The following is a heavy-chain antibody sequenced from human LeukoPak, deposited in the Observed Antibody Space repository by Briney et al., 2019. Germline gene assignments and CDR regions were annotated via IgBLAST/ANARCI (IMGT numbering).Heavy chain of an antibody. CDR2: LRNRAYGGTT. J-gene: IGHJ6*03. V-gene: IGHV3-49*04. CDR3: ARNWGSLGKGYDSSGYHHYYYYYYMDV. Sequence: GGSLRLSCAASGFTFSSYWMTWVRQAPGKGLEWVGFLRNRAYGGTTDYAASVKGRFTMSRDDSKSIAYLQMNSLKTEDTAVYYCARNWGSLGKGYDSSGYHHYYYYYYMDVWGKGTTVTVSS. CDR1: GFTFSSYW. D-gene: IGHD3-22*01.